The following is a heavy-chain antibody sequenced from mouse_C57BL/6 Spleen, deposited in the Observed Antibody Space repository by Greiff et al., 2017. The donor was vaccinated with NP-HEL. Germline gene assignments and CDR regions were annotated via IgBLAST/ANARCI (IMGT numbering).Heavy chain of an antibody. Sequence: QVQLQQPGAELVKPGASVKLSCKASGYTFTSYWMHWVKQRPGQGLEWIGMIHPNSGSTNYNEKFKSKATLTVDKSSSTAYMQLSSLTSEDSAVYYCARRWDYYGSSYDDWGQGTTLTVSS. CDR1: GYTFTSYW. CDR2: IHPNSGST. V-gene: IGHV1-64*01. D-gene: IGHD1-1*01. CDR3: ARRWDYYGSSYDD. J-gene: IGHJ2*01.